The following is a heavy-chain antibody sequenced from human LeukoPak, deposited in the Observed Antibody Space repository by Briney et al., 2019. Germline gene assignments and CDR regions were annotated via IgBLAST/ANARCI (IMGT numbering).Heavy chain of an antibody. V-gene: IGHV3-48*03. D-gene: IGHD2-21*01. Sequence: GGSLRLSCAASGFTFSSHEMNWVRQAPGKGLEWVSYISSSGSTKYYGDSVKGRFTISRDNAKNSLYLQMNSLRAEDTAVYYCARDRTADSCMDVWGQGTTVTVSS. J-gene: IGHJ6*02. CDR3: ARDRTADSCMDV. CDR2: ISSSGSTK. CDR1: GFTFSSHE.